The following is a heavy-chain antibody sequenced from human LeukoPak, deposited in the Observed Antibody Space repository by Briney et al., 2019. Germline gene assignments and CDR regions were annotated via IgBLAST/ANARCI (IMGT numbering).Heavy chain of an antibody. Sequence: SGGSLRLSCAASGFTFSSYGMHWVRQAPGKGLEWVAVIWYDGSNKYYADSVKGRFTISRDNANNTLYLQMNSLRAEDTAVYYCARDRRNLGFDYWGQGTLVTVSS. CDR2: IWYDGSNK. CDR3: ARDRRNLGFDY. CDR1: GFTFSSYG. V-gene: IGHV3-33*01. J-gene: IGHJ4*02.